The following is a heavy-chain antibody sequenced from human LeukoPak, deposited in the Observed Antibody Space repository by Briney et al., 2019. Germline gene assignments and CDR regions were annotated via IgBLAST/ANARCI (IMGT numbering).Heavy chain of an antibody. CDR1: GFTFSSYE. Sequence: GGSLRLSCAASGFTFSSYEMNWVRQAPGKGLEWVSYISSSGSTIYYADSVKGRFTISRDNGKNSLYLQMNSLRAEDTAVYYCARVERYCSGGSCQGYWGQGTLVTVSS. D-gene: IGHD2-15*01. V-gene: IGHV3-48*03. CDR2: ISSSGSTI. CDR3: ARVERYCSGGSCQGY. J-gene: IGHJ4*02.